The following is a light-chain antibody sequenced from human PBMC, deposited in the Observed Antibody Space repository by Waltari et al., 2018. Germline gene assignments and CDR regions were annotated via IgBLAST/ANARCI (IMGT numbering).Light chain of an antibody. CDR1: SSDVGAFNY. J-gene: IGLJ3*02. Sequence: QSALTQPASVSGSPGQSITISCTGTSSDVGAFNYVSWYQQYPGKAPKRMTYDVSKRPSGVSTRFSGSKSGNTASLTISGLQAEDEADYYCSSYASSNTWVFGGGTKLTVL. CDR3: SSYASSNTWV. CDR2: DVS. V-gene: IGLV2-14*01.